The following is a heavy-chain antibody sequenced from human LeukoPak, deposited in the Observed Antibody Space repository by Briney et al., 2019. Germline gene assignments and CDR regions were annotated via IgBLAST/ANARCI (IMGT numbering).Heavy chain of an antibody. D-gene: IGHD6-6*01. CDR2: IYTSGGT. V-gene: IGHV4-4*07. Sequence: KPSETLSLTCTVSGGSISSYYWSWIRQPAGKGLEWIGRIYTSGGTNYNPSLKSRVTMSVDTSKNQLSLKLSSVTAADTAVYYCARVRSAARPDGDYFDYWGQGTLVTVSS. CDR3: ARVRSAARPDGDYFDY. J-gene: IGHJ4*02. CDR1: GGSISSYY.